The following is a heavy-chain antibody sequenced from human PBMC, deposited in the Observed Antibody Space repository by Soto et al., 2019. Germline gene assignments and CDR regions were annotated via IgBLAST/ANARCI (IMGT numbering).Heavy chain of an antibody. CDR2: ISSSSSYI. J-gene: IGHJ5*02. CDR1: GFTFSSYS. CDR3: ARHVDIVATITWFDP. Sequence: PGGSLRLSCAASGFTFSSYSMNWVRQAPGEGLEWVSSISSSSSYIYYADSVKGRFTISRDNAKNSLYLQMNSLRAEDTAVYYCARHVDIVATITWFDPWGQGTLVTVSS. V-gene: IGHV3-21*01. D-gene: IGHD5-12*01.